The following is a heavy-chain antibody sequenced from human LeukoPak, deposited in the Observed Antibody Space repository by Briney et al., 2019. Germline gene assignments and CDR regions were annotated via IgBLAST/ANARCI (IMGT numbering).Heavy chain of an antibody. V-gene: IGHV3-23*01. CDR2: ISSNGGTT. D-gene: IGHD4-17*01. CDR3: AKSRTTVTSSFVY. J-gene: IGHJ4*02. CDR1: GFTFSSYA. Sequence: GGSLRLSCAASGFTFSSYAMSWVRQAPGRGLEWVSAISSNGGTTLDADSVKGRFTISRDNSKNTLYLQMNSLRAEDTAVYYCAKSRTTVTSSFVYWGQGTLVTVSS.